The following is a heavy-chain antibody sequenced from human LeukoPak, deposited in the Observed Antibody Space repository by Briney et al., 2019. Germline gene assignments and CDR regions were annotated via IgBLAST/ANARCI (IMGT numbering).Heavy chain of an antibody. V-gene: IGHV3-73*01. CDR2: IRSKANSYAT. Sequence: PGGSLRLSCAASGFTFSGSAMHWVRQASGKGLEWVGRIRSKANSYATAHAASVKGRFTISRDNAKNSLYLQMNSLRAEDTAVYYCARDLAIDYWGQGTLVTVSS. CDR3: ARDLAIDY. J-gene: IGHJ4*02. CDR1: GFTFSGSA.